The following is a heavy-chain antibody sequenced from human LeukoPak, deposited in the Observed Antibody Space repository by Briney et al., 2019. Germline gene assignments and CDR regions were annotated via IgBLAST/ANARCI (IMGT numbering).Heavy chain of an antibody. J-gene: IGHJ5*02. CDR3: ARAGVCSSTSCYPPNWFDP. V-gene: IGHV3-21*01. CDR2: ISSSSSYI. Sequence: GGSLRLSCAASGFTFSSYSMIWVRQAPGKGLEWVSSISSSSSYIYYADSVKGRFTISRDNAKNSLYLQMNSLRAEDTAVYYCARAGVCSSTSCYPPNWFDPWGQGTLVTVSS. CDR1: GFTFSSYS. D-gene: IGHD2-2*01.